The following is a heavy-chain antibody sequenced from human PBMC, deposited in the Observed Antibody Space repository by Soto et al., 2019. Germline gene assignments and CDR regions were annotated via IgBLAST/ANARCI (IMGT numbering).Heavy chain of an antibody. CDR3: ARGTDYYDSSGYYALDAFDI. V-gene: IGHV1-69*12. J-gene: IGHJ3*02. CDR1: GGTFSSYA. Sequence: QVQLVQSGAEVKKPGSSVKVSCKASGGTFSSYAISWVRQAPGQGLEWMGGIIPIFGTANYAQKFQGRVTITADESTRTAYMELSSLRSEDTAVYYCARGTDYYDSSGYYALDAFDIWGQGTMVTVSS. D-gene: IGHD3-22*01. CDR2: IIPIFGTA.